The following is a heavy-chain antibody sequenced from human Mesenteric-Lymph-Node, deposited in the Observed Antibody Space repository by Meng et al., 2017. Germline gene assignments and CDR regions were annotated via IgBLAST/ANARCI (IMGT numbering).Heavy chain of an antibody. CDR3: AKETLGYCSGGRCRIDY. V-gene: IGHV3-23*01. CDR1: GFTFSSYS. J-gene: IGHJ4*02. CDR2: INGSGNST. Sequence: GGSLRLSCAASGFTFSSYSMNWVRQAPGKGLEWVSTINGSGNSTYYADSVKGRFTISRDNSNNTLCLQMNSLRAEDTAVYYCAKETLGYCSGGRCRIDYWGQGTLVTVSS. D-gene: IGHD2-15*01.